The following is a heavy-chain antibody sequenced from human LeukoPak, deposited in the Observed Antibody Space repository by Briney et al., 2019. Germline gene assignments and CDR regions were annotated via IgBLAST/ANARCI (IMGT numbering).Heavy chain of an antibody. CDR1: GFTFSSYS. J-gene: IGHJ4*02. Sequence: GGSLRLSCAASGFTFSSYSMNWVRQAPGKGLEWVSSISSSSSYIYYADSVKGRFTISRDNAKNSLYLQMNSLRAEDTAVYYCARDPIYGSGSYPWAYWGQGTLVTVSS. V-gene: IGHV3-21*01. CDR2: ISSSSSYI. CDR3: ARDPIYGSGSYPWAY. D-gene: IGHD3-10*01.